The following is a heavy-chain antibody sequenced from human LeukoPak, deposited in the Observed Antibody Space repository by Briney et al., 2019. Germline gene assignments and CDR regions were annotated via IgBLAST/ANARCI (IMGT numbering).Heavy chain of an antibody. D-gene: IGHD3-10*01. CDR1: GYTFTGYY. CDR3: ATPSGVLWFGELFY. CDR2: INPNSGGT. V-gene: IGHV1-2*02. J-gene: IGHJ4*02. Sequence: ASVKVSCKASGYTFTGYYMHWVRQAPGQGLEWMGWINPNSGGTNYAQKFQGRVTMTRDTSISTAYMELSRVRSDDTAVYYCATPSGVLWFGELFYWGQGTLVTVSS.